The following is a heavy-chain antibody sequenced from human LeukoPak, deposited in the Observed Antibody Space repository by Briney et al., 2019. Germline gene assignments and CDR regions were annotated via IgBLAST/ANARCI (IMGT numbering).Heavy chain of an antibody. CDR1: GGSISSYY. J-gene: IGHJ4*02. V-gene: IGHV4-59*01. CDR3: ARDGGVLEWFYFDY. D-gene: IGHD3-3*01. Sequence: SETLSLTCTVSGGSISSYYWSWIRRPPGKGLEWIGYIYYSGSTNYNPSLKSRVTISVDTSKNQFSLKLSSVTAADTAVYYCARDGGVLEWFYFDYWGQGTLVTVSS. CDR2: IYYSGST.